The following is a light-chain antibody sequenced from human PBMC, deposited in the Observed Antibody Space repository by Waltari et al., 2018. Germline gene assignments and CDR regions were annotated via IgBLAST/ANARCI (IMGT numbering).Light chain of an antibody. CDR1: ESVPANY. CDR3: QQYGETPWT. CDR2: GAS. V-gene: IGKV3-20*01. J-gene: IGKJ1*01. Sequence: EIVLTQSLGTLSLSPGERATLSCRATESVPANYLAWYQQKPGQAPRLLISGASSRATGIPDRFSGRGSGTDFTLTIARLEPEDFAVYYCQQYGETPWTFGQGTKVDLK.